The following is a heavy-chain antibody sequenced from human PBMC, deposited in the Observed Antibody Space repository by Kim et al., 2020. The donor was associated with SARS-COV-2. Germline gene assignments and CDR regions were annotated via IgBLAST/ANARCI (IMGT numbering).Heavy chain of an antibody. CDR2: TYYRSKWYN. CDR1: GDSVSGNSVT. J-gene: IGHJ4*02. CDR3: ARDAPGDGTNVDY. V-gene: IGHV6-1*01. D-gene: IGHD2-8*01. Sequence: SQTLSLTCAISGDSVSGNSVTWNWIRQSPSRGLEWLGRTYYRSKWYNNYAVAVKGRVSVNPDTSKNQCSLQLKYVTPEDTSVYYCARDAPGDGTNVDYWGQGTLVTVSS.